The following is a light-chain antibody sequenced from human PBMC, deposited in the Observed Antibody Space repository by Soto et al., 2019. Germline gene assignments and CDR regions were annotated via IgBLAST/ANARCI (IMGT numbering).Light chain of an antibody. CDR2: DTS. Sequence: EIVLTQSPATLSLFPGERATLSCRASQSVTSSLAWYQQTPGRAPRLLIYDTSHRATGIPARFSGSGSGADFTLTISSLEPEDFAVYYCQQRNYWPLYTFGQGTKLEIK. V-gene: IGKV3-11*01. CDR1: QSVTSS. J-gene: IGKJ2*01. CDR3: QQRNYWPLYT.